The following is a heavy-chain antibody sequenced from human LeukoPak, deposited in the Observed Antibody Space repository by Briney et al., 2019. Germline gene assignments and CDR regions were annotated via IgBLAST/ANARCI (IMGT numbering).Heavy chain of an antibody. V-gene: IGHV1-2*02. CDR1: GYTFTGYY. D-gene: IGHD3-10*01. CDR2: INPNSGGT. Sequence: ASVKVSCKASGYTFTGYYMHWVRQAPGQGLEWMGWINPNSGGTNYAQKFQGRVTMTRDTSISTAYMELSRLRSEDTAVYYCARRAYITMVRGASPPRRYYYYYMDVWGKGTTVTISS. J-gene: IGHJ6*03. CDR3: ARRAYITMVRGASPPRRYYYYYMDV.